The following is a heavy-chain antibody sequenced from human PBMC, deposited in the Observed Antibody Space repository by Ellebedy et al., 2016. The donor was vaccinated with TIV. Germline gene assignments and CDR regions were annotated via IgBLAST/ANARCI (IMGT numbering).Heavy chain of an antibody. CDR2: INGDGSNI. J-gene: IGHJ6*02. CDR3: VRAVYTATRMDV. CDR1: GFTLSSNW. D-gene: IGHD5/OR15-5a*01. V-gene: IGHV3-74*01. Sequence: PGGSLRLSLAASGFTLSSNWMYWVSQAPGKGLVWVPRINGDGSNIGYADSVRGRFTISRDNAQNTLYLQMDSLRAEDTAVYYCVRAVYTATRMDVWGQGTTVTVSS.